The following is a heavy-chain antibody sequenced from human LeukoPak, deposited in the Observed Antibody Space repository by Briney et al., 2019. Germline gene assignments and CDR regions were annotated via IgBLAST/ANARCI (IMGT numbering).Heavy chain of an antibody. J-gene: IGHJ4*02. CDR2: INPNSGGT. Sequence: GASVKVSCKASGYTFTGYYMHWVRQAPGQGLEWMGWINPNSGGTNYAQKFQGWVTMTRDTSISAVYMELSRLRSDDTAVYYCARDGTGVYNLVQYWGQGTLVTVSS. V-gene: IGHV1-2*04. CDR3: ARDGTGVYNLVQY. CDR1: GYTFTGYY. D-gene: IGHD5-24*01.